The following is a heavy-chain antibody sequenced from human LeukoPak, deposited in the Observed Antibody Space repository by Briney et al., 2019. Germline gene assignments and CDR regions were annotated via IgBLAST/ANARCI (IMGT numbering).Heavy chain of an antibody. J-gene: IGHJ3*02. V-gene: IGHV1-18*01. Sequence: ASVKVSCKASGYTFTNYGISWVRQAPGQGLEWMGRISAYNGNTNYAHQLQGRVTMTTDASTRTAYMELRSLRSEDTAVYYCARLRGSSTSVDAFDIWGQGTMVTVSS. D-gene: IGHD2-2*01. CDR2: ISAYNGNT. CDR1: GYTFTNYG. CDR3: ARLRGSSTSVDAFDI.